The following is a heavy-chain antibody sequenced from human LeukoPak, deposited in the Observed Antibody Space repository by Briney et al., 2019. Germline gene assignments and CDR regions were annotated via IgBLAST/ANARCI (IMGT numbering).Heavy chain of an antibody. V-gene: IGHV3-23*01. Sequence: PGGSLRLSCLTSGFTLSTNAMSWVRQAPGKGLEWISGISGSGASTYYADSVKGRFTISRDDSRNTLYLQMNSLRAEDTAVYYCAKVEAAMAEPHFDYWGQGTLVTVSS. J-gene: IGHJ4*02. CDR3: AKVEAAMAEPHFDY. D-gene: IGHD5-18*01. CDR1: GFTLSTNA. CDR2: ISGSGAST.